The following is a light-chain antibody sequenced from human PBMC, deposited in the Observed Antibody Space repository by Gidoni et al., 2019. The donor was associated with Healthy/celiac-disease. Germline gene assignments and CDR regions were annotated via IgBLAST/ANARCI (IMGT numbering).Light chain of an antibody. J-gene: IGKJ4*01. CDR2: GAS. CDR3: QQYNNWPPLT. V-gene: IGKV3-15*01. CDR1: QSVSSN. Sequence: EIVMTQSPATLSVSPGERATLSCRASQSVSSNLAWYQQKPGQPPRLLIYGASTRATGIPARVSGSGSGTEFTLTISSLQSEDIAVYYCQQYNNWPPLTFGGGTKVEIK.